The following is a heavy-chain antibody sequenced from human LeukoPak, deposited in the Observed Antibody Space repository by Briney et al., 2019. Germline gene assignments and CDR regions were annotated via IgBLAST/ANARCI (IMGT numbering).Heavy chain of an antibody. CDR3: ARGPRGYGNWFDP. V-gene: IGHV3-21*01. D-gene: IGHD5-18*01. J-gene: IGHJ5*02. CDR1: GFTFSSYS. CDR2: ISSSSSYI. Sequence: TGGSLRLSCAASGFTFSSYSMNWVRQAPGKGLEWVSSISSSSSYIYYADSVKGRFTISRDNAKNSLYLQMNSLSAEDTAVYYRARGPRGYGNWFDPWGQGTLVTVSS.